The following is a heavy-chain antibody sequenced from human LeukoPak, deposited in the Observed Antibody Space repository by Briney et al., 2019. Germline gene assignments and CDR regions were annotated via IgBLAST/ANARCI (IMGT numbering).Heavy chain of an antibody. V-gene: IGHV4-59*07. CDR3: ARRPSGYSGNWYDY. Sequence: SDPESLICSLSGGPINGYYWRWTRHPRGKAREWLGYIYYSGSTNYNPSLKRRVTIPVDTSKNQFSLKLSSVTAADTAVYYCARRPSGYSGNWYDYWVQGTLVTVSS. CDR1: GGPINGYY. J-gene: IGHJ4*02. CDR2: IYYSGST. D-gene: IGHD6-13*01.